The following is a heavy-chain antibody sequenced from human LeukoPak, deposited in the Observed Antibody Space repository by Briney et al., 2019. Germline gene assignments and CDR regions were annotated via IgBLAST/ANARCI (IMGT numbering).Heavy chain of an antibody. CDR3: ARGRRSIAVAGSNFDY. D-gene: IGHD6-19*01. CDR1: GGSISSYY. J-gene: IGHJ4*02. Sequence: PSETLSLTCTVSGGSISSYYWRWIRQPPGKGLEWIGYIYYSGSTNYNPSLKSRVTISVDTSKNQFSLKLSSVTAADTAVYYCARGRRSIAVAGSNFDYWGQGTLVTVSS. CDR2: IYYSGST. V-gene: IGHV4-59*01.